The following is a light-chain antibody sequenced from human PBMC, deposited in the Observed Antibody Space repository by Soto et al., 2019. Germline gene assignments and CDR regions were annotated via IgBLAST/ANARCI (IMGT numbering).Light chain of an antibody. Sequence: VMTQTPLSSAVILGQPASISCRSTQSLVDSDGNTYLSWLHQRPGQPPRLLIYKVSNRDSGVPARFSGSGSGTDFALKISRVEAEDVGVYYCMQGTHWPITFGQGTRLEIK. J-gene: IGKJ5*01. CDR3: MQGTHWPIT. CDR1: QSLVDSDGNTY. CDR2: KVS. V-gene: IGKV2-30*01.